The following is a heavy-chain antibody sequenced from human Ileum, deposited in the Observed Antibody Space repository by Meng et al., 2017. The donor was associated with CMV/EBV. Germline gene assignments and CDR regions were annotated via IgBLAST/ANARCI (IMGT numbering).Heavy chain of an antibody. CDR3: ARGGATPMVLRY. CDR2: LNRAGRT. Sequence: CAVYCGSFSDYYWSWVRLAPGKGLEWIGELNRAGRTNYNPSLRNRVSILIDTSKNQFSLTFNSVTAADTAVYYCARGGATPMVLRYWGQGTLVTVSS. CDR1: CGSFSDYY. D-gene: IGHD5-18*01. V-gene: IGHV4-34*01. J-gene: IGHJ4*02.